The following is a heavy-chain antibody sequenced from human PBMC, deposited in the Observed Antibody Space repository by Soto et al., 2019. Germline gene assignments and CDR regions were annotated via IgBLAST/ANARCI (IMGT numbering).Heavy chain of an antibody. CDR3: ARVSIHYYDSSGYEY. CDR2: INAGNGNT. D-gene: IGHD3-22*01. CDR1: GYTFTSYA. V-gene: IGHV1-3*01. Sequence: ASVKVSCKASGYTFTSYAMHWVRQAPGQRLEWMGWINAGNGNTKYSQKFQGRVTITRDTSASTAYMELSSLRSEDTAVYYCARVSIHYYDSSGYEYWGQGTLVTVSS. J-gene: IGHJ4*02.